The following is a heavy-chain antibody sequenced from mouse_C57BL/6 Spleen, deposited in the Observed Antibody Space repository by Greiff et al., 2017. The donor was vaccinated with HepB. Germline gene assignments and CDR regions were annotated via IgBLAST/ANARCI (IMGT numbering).Heavy chain of an antibody. CDR3: TRYAAMDY. Sequence: VQGVESGAELVRPGASVTLSCKASGYTFTDYEMHWVKQTPVHGLEWIGAIDPETGGTAYNQKFKGKAILTADKSSSTAYMELRSLTSEDSAVYYCTRYAAMDYWGQGTSVTVSS. CDR2: IDPETGGT. CDR1: GYTFTDYE. V-gene: IGHV1-15*01. J-gene: IGHJ4*01. D-gene: IGHD6-5*01.